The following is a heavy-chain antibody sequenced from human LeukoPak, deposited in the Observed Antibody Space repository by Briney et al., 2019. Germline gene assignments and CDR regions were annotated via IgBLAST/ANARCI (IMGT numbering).Heavy chain of an antibody. V-gene: IGHV4-59*08. CDR2: IYYSGST. D-gene: IGHD6-19*01. CDR3: ATLYGSGWYFDY. Sequence: PSETLSLTCTVSGGSISSYYWSWIRQPPGKGLEWIGYIYYSGSTNYNPSLKSRVTISVDTSKNQFSLKLSSVTAADTAVFYCATLYGSGWYFDYWGQGTLVTVSS. CDR1: GGSISSYY. J-gene: IGHJ4*02.